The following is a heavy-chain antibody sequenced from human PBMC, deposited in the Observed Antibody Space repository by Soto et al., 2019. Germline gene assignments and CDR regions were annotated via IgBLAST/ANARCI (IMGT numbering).Heavy chain of an antibody. Sequence: VQLVESGGGVVQPGRSLRLSCAASGFTFRTYGMYWVRQAPGKGLEWVAVIWYDASNKYYADSVKGRFTSSRDNSENTLYLQMNSLRAEDTAVYYCARGRVDGGELDLWGQRTVVTVSS. J-gene: IGHJ4*02. CDR2: IWYDASNK. CDR3: ARGRVDGGELDL. V-gene: IGHV3-33*01. D-gene: IGHD1-26*01. CDR1: GFTFRTYG.